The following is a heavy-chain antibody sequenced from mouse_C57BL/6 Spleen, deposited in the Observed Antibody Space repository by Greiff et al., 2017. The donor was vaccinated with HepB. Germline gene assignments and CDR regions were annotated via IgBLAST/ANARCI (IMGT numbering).Heavy chain of an antibody. CDR3: ARYGLAFDY. V-gene: IGHV7-3*01. CDR2: IRNKANGYTT. Sequence: EVKVVESGGGLVQPGGSLSLSCAASGFTFTDYYMSWVRQPPGKALEWLGFIRNKANGYTTEYSASVKGRFTISRDNSQSILYLQMNALRAEDSATYYCARYGLAFDYWGQGTTLTVSS. CDR1: GFTFTDYY. J-gene: IGHJ2*01. D-gene: IGHD3-3*01.